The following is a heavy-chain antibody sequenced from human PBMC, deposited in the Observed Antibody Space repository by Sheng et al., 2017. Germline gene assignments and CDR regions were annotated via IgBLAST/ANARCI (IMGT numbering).Heavy chain of an antibody. D-gene: IGHD3-10*01. V-gene: IGHV3-30*02. CDR2: IPYDGSNK. CDR1: GFTFDAYG. CDR3: VKGRYGSGSLYFSYYYIDV. J-gene: IGHJ6*03. Sequence: QVQVVESGGGVVQPGGSLRLSCAGSGFTFDAYGMHWVRQAPGKGLEWLAYIPYDGSNKYTSDSVKGRFSIARDNSKSTLYLQMNSLGAEDTAVYYCVKGRYGSGSLYFSYYYIDVWGSGTTVTVSS.